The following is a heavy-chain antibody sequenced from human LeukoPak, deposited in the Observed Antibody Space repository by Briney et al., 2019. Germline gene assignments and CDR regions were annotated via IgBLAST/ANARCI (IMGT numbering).Heavy chain of an antibody. CDR3: TTVRPGTSGYSY. V-gene: IGHV3-15*01. J-gene: IGHJ4*02. Sequence: GGSLRLSCAGSGFTFSDAWMTWVRQAPGKGLEWVGRVRSKADGGTTDYAAPAKGRFTISRDDSKNTVLLQMNSLKTEDTAVYYCTTVRPGTSGYSYWGQGTLVTVSS. CDR1: GFTFSDAW. CDR2: VRSKADGGTT. D-gene: IGHD3-22*01.